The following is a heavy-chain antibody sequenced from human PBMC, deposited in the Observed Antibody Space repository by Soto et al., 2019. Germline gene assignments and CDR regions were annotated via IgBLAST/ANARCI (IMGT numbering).Heavy chain of an antibody. CDR3: AKEYSSGWSYYYYGMDV. V-gene: IGHV3-23*01. D-gene: IGHD6-19*01. CDR1: GFTFSSYA. J-gene: IGHJ6*02. Sequence: GGSLRLSCAASGFTFSSYAMSWVRQAPGKGLEWVSAISGSGGSTYYADSVKGRFTISRDNSKNTLYLQMNSLRAEDTAVYYCAKEYSSGWSYYYYGMDVWGQGTTVTVSS. CDR2: ISGSGGST.